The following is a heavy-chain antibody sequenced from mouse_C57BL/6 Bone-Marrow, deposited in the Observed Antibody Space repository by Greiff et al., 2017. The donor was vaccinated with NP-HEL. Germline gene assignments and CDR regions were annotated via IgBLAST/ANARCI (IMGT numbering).Heavy chain of an antibody. V-gene: IGHV1-82*01. CDR3: ARHGSSYGYFDY. CDR1: GYAFSSSW. Sequence: VKLMESGPELVKPGASVKISCKASGYAFSSSWMNWVKQRPGKGLEWIGRIYPGDGDTNYNGKFKGKATLTVDKSSSTAYMQLSSLTSEDSAVYYCARHGSSYGYFDYWGQGTTLTVSS. CDR2: IYPGDGDT. D-gene: IGHD1-1*01. J-gene: IGHJ2*01.